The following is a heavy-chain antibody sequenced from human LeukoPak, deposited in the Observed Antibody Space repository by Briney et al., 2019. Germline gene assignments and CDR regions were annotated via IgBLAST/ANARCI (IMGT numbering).Heavy chain of an antibody. J-gene: IGHJ4*02. Sequence: GGSLRLSCAASGFTFSSYSMNWVRQAPGKGLEWVSAISGSGDGTNYADSVKGRFTISRDNSKNSLYLQMYSLRAEDTAIYYCAKVSYHYYGSGSYVLDYWGQGTLVTVSS. CDR3: AKVSYHYYGSGSYVLDY. V-gene: IGHV3-23*01. CDR2: ISGSGDGT. CDR1: GFTFSSYS. D-gene: IGHD3-10*01.